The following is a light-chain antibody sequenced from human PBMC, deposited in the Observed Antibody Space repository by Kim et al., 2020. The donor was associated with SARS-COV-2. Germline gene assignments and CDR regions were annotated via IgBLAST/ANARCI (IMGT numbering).Light chain of an antibody. V-gene: IGLV1-36*01. Sequence: SVLTQPPSVSEAPRQRVTISCSGSSSNIGNHAVNWYQQRPGKAPKLLIYYDDLLPSGISDRFSGSKSGTSASLAISGLQSEDEADYYCAAWDDSLNGVVFGGGTQLTVL. CDR1: SSNIGNHA. CDR3: AAWDDSLNGVV. J-gene: IGLJ2*01. CDR2: YDD.